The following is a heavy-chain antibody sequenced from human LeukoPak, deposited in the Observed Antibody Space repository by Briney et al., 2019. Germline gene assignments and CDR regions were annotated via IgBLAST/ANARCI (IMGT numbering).Heavy chain of an antibody. Sequence: PGRSLRLSCAASGFTFSSYAMHWVRQAPGKGLEWVAVISYDGSNKYYADSVKGRFTISRDNSKNTLYLQMNSLRAEDTAVYYCAKSHPRGEFADGMDVWGQGTTVTVSS. V-gene: IGHV3-30*18. CDR3: AKSHPRGEFADGMDV. J-gene: IGHJ6*02. CDR2: ISYDGSNK. D-gene: IGHD3-16*01. CDR1: GFTFSSYA.